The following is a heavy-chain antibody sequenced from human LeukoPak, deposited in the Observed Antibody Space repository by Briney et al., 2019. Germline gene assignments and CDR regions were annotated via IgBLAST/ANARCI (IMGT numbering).Heavy chain of an antibody. D-gene: IGHD3-9*01. V-gene: IGHV3-23*01. CDR3: AKGPRDYDILTGYYPYAY. CDR2: ISGSGGST. J-gene: IGHJ4*02. CDR1: GFTFSSYA. Sequence: GGSLRLSCAASGFTFSSYAMSWVRQAPGKGLEWVSAISGSGGSTYYADSVKGRFTISRDNSKNTLYLQMNSLGAEDTAVYYCAKGPRDYDILTGYYPYAYWGQGTLVTVSS.